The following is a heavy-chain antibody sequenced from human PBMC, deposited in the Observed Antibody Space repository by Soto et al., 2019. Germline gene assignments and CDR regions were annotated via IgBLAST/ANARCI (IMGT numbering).Heavy chain of an antibody. CDR1: GYTFPTST. CDR3: AIADYGDDDY. D-gene: IGHD4-17*01. CDR2: IKAYSGNT. J-gene: IGHJ4*02. V-gene: IGHV1-18*01. Sequence: QLQLVQSGAEAKKPGASVKVSCKASGYTFPTSTISWVRQAPGQGLEWMGWIKAYSGNTNYAQKLQGRVTMTTAPSTNTAYMELRSLTTDDTAIYYCAIADYGDDDYWGQGTLVTVSS.